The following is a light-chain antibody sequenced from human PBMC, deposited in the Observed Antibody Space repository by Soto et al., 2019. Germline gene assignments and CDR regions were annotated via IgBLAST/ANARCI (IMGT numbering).Light chain of an antibody. CDR3: QEYNNWPWT. CDR1: QSVNSN. Sequence: ETVMTQSPATLSVSPGERATLSCSASQSVNSNLAWYQQKLGQAPRVLIFGASTRATGIPARFSGSGSGTEFSLTINSLQSEDFAVYYCQEYNNWPWTFGQGTKVDIK. CDR2: GAS. J-gene: IGKJ1*01. V-gene: IGKV3-15*01.